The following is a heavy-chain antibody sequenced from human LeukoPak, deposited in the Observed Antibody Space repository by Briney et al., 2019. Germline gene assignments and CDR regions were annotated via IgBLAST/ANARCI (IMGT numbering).Heavy chain of an antibody. D-gene: IGHD4-17*01. Sequence: PGGSLRLSCAASGFTFSSYGMHWVRQAPGKGLEWVAFIRYDGSNKYYADSVKGRFTISRDNSKNTLYLQMNSLRAEDTAVYYCVKGRGLSYDYGVDYWGQGTLVTVSS. J-gene: IGHJ4*02. CDR2: IRYDGSNK. CDR1: GFTFSSYG. V-gene: IGHV3-30*02. CDR3: VKGRGLSYDYGVDY.